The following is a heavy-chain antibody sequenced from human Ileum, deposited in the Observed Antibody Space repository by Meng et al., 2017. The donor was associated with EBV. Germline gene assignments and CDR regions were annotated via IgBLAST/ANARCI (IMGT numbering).Heavy chain of an antibody. CDR2: MNSNSGNT. CDR3: ARGSGAGGRDWFDP. J-gene: IGHJ5*02. CDR1: GYTFINHD. V-gene: IGHV1-8*02. D-gene: IGHD3-16*01. Sequence: QVQLVQSGVEVKKPGASGKVSCKASGYTFINHDIDWFRQAPGQGLEWMGWMNSNSGNTGYGQKFQDRVTMTRNTSISTAYMELSSLTSEDTALYYCARGSGAGGRDWFDPWGQGTLVTVSS.